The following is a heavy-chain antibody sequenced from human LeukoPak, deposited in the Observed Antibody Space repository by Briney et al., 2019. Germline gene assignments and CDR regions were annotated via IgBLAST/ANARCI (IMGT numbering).Heavy chain of an antibody. CDR3: VKVPLHYYDSSGYPDGGDY. Sequence: GSLRLSCAASGFTFSSYAMSWVRQAPGKGLEWVSAISGSGGSTYYADSVKGRFTISRDNSKNTLYLQMSSLRAEDTAVYYCVKVPLHYYDSSGYPDGGDYWGQGTLVTVSS. CDR2: ISGSGGST. J-gene: IGHJ4*02. V-gene: IGHV3-23*01. D-gene: IGHD3-22*01. CDR1: GFTFSSYA.